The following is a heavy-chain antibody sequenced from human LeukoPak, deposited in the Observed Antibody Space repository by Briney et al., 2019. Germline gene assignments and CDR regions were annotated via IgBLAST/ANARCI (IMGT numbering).Heavy chain of an antibody. D-gene: IGHD4-23*01. J-gene: IGHJ5*02. CDR2: INHSGST. CDR3: ARFFGGNPGWFDP. Sequence: SETLSLTCTVSGGSISSYYWSWIRQPPGKGLEWIGEINHSGSTNYNPSLKSRVTISVDTSKNQFSLKLSSVTAADTAVYYCARFFGGNPGWFDPWGQGTLVTVSS. V-gene: IGHV4-34*01. CDR1: GGSISSYY.